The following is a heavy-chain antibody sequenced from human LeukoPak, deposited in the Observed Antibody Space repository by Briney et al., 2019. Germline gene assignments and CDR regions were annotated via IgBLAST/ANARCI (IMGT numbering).Heavy chain of an antibody. CDR1: GYTFTSYG. CDR2: ISAYNGNT. V-gene: IGHV1-18*01. J-gene: IGHJ4*02. D-gene: IGHD3-3*01. CDR3: ARDQSPYYDFWSGYYTPPDY. Sequence: VASVKVSCKASGYTFTSYGISWVRQAPGQGLEWMGWISAYNGNTNYAQKLQGRVTMTTDTSTSTAYMELRSLRSDDTAVYYCARDQSPYYDFWSGYYTPPDYWGQGTLVTVSS.